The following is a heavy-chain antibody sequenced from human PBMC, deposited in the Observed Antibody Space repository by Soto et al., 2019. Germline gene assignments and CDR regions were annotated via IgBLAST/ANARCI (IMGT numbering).Heavy chain of an antibody. CDR1: GYTFTAYY. CDR3: ARNMDYYYGRGSGNGHGV. D-gene: IGHD3-10*02. Sequence: QVQLVQSGAEVKEPGDSVRVSCEASGYTFTAYYIHWVRQAPGQGLEWMGWINPKFGDTTYAQDFQGRVSMTRDMSISTVYMELSRLTSDDTALYYCARNMDYYYGRGSGNGHGVWGQGTTVTVFS. V-gene: IGHV1-2*02. J-gene: IGHJ6*02. CDR2: INPKFGDT.